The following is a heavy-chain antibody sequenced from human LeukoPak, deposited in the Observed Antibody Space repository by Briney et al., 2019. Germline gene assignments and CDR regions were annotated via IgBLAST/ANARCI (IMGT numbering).Heavy chain of an antibody. V-gene: IGHV4-4*09. CDR3: ASVRRYYYYMDV. Sequence: SETLSLTCTVSGGSISSYYWSWIRQPPGKGLEWIGYIYTSGSTNYNPSLKSRVTISVDTSKNQFSLKLSSVTAADTAVYYCASVRRYYYYMDVWGKGTTDTVSS. D-gene: IGHD3-10*01. J-gene: IGHJ6*03. CDR2: IYTSGST. CDR1: GGSISSYY.